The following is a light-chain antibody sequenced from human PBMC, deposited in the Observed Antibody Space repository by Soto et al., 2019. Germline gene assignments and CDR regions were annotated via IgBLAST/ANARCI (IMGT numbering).Light chain of an antibody. Sequence: EVVMTQSPATLSVSPGERVTLSCRASQFVSTHLAWYQQKPGQAPRLLIYSASTRATGIPARFSGSGSGTEFTLTISSLQSEDFGVYYCQQFTNWPPLTFGGGTKVEIK. V-gene: IGKV3-15*01. J-gene: IGKJ4*01. CDR1: QFVSTH. CDR3: QQFTNWPPLT. CDR2: SAS.